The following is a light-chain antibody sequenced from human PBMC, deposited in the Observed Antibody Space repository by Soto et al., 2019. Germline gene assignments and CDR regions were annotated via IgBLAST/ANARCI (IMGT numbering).Light chain of an antibody. J-gene: IGKJ1*01. CDR1: QGISNW. CDR3: QQANIFLWT. Sequence: DIQMTQSPSSVSASVGDRVTLTCRASQGISNWLVWYQQKPGKAPKLLIYGASTLQSGVPSRFSGSGSGTDFTLTISSLQPEDFATYYCQQANIFLWTFGHGTKVEIK. V-gene: IGKV1-12*01. CDR2: GAS.